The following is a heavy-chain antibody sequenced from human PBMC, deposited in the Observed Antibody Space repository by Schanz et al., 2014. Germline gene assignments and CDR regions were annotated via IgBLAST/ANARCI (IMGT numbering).Heavy chain of an antibody. CDR1: GYTFISYG. V-gene: IGHV1-69*10. Sequence: QVQLVQSGAEVRKPGASVKVSCKASGYTFISYGISWVRQAPGQGLEWLGWIIPSLGLAKYEQKFQDKVTITADTSTTTAYMELSGLRSEDTAVYYCARGYGDSPTDSWGQGTLVTVSS. J-gene: IGHJ4*02. CDR3: ARGYGDSPTDS. CDR2: IIPSLGLA. D-gene: IGHD4-17*01.